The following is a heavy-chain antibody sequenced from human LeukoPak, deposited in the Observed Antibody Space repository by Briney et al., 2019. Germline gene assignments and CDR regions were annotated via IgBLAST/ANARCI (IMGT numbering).Heavy chain of an antibody. J-gene: IGHJ4*02. CDR2: IWYDGSNK. CDR1: GFTFSSYG. D-gene: IGHD3-10*01. V-gene: IGHV3-33*01. CDR3: ARDHMVRGVIRPFDY. Sequence: GGSLRLSCAASGFTFSSYGMHWVRQAPGKGLEWVAVIWYDGSNKYYADSVKGRFTISRDNSKNTLYLQMNSLRIEDTAVYSCARDHMVRGVIRPFDYWGQGTLVTVSS.